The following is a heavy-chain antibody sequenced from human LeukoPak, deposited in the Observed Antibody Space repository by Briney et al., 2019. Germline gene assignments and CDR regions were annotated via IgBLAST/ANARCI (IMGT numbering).Heavy chain of an antibody. CDR2: IYTSGST. J-gene: IGHJ4*02. D-gene: IGHD3-16*01. Sequence: SQTLSLTCTVSGGSISSGSYYWSWIRQPAGKGLELIGRIYTSGSTNYNPSLKSRVTISVDTSKNQFSLKLSSVTAADTAVYYCAGAGGPFDYWGQGTLVTVSS. CDR1: GGSISSGSYY. V-gene: IGHV4-61*02. CDR3: AGAGGPFDY.